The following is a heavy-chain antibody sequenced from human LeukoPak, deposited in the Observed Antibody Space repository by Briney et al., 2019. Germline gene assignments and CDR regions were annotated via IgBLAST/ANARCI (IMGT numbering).Heavy chain of an antibody. Sequence: GGSLRLSCAASGFTFSSYAMHWVRQAPGKGLEWVAVISYDGSNKYYADSVKGRFTISRDNSKNTLYLQMNSLRAEDTAVYYCARLNLYGSGEVNYYYYGMDVWGQGTTVTVSS. D-gene: IGHD3-10*01. CDR1: GFTFSSYA. V-gene: IGHV3-30-3*01. CDR2: ISYDGSNK. CDR3: ARLNLYGSGEVNYYYYGMDV. J-gene: IGHJ6*02.